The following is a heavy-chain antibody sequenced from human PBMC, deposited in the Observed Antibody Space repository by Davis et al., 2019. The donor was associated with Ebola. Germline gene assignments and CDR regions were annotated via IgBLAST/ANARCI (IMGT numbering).Heavy chain of an antibody. CDR1: GYTFTSYD. CDR2: IIPILGIA. V-gene: IGHV1-69*04. J-gene: IGHJ6*02. CDR3: ARVRTFYYDSSGYYPYYYYYAMDV. D-gene: IGHD3-22*01. Sequence: AASVKVSCKASGYTFTSYDISWVRQAPGQGLEWMGRIIPILGIANYAQKFQGRVTITADKSTSTAYMELSSLRSEDTAVYYCARVRTFYYDSSGYYPYYYYYAMDVWGQGTTVTVSS.